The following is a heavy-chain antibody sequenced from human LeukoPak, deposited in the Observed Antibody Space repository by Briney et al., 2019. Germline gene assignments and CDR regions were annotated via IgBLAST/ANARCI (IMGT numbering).Heavy chain of an antibody. V-gene: IGHV1-46*03. CDR1: GYTFTSYY. J-gene: IGHJ4*02. CDR3: ARDSSSWYKMQYYFDY. CDR2: INPSGGST. D-gene: IGHD6-13*01. Sequence: ASVKVSCKASGYTFTSYYMHWVRQAPGQGLEWMGIINPSGGSTSYAQKFQGRVTMTRDTSTSTVYMELSSLGSEDTAVYYCARDSSSWYKMQYYFDYWGQGTLVTVSS.